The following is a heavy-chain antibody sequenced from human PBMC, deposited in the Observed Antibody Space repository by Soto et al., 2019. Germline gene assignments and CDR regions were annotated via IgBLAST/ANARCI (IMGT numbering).Heavy chain of an antibody. V-gene: IGHV3-48*02. CDR2: ISSSSSTI. CDR1: GFTFSSYS. D-gene: IGHD3-22*01. CDR3: ARYYYDSSGYYPYFQH. Sequence: GGSLRLSCAASGFTFSSYSMNWVRQAPGKGLEWVSYISSSSSTIYYADSVKGRFTISRDNVKNSLYLQMNSLRDEDTAVYYCARYYYDSSGYYPYFQHWGQGTLVTVSS. J-gene: IGHJ1*01.